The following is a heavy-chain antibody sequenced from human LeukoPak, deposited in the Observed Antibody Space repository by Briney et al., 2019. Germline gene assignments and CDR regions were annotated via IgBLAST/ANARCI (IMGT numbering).Heavy chain of an antibody. D-gene: IGHD2-8*01. CDR3: AREEKLMVYAIEDY. V-gene: IGHV3-74*01. Sequence: GGSLRLSXAASGFTFRSYWMHWVRQAPGKGLVWVSRINSDGSSTSYADSVKGRFTISRDNAKNTLYLQMNSLRAEDTAVYYCAREEKLMVYAIEDYWGQGTLVTVSS. CDR1: GFTFRSYW. CDR2: INSDGSST. J-gene: IGHJ4*02.